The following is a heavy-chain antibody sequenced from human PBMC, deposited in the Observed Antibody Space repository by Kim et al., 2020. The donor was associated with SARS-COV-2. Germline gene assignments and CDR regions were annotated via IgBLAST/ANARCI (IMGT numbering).Heavy chain of an antibody. V-gene: IGHV1-18*01. CDR1: GYTFTSYG. CDR3: ARDLTIEQQQQGSPNYYYYYGMDV. Sequence: ASVKVSCKASGYTFTSYGISWVRQAPGQGLEWMGWISAYNGNTNYAQKLQGRVTMTTDTSTSTAYMELRSLRSDDTAVYYCARDLTIEQQQQGSPNYYYYYGMDVWGQGTTVTVSS. CDR2: ISAYNGNT. D-gene: IGHD6-13*01. J-gene: IGHJ6*02.